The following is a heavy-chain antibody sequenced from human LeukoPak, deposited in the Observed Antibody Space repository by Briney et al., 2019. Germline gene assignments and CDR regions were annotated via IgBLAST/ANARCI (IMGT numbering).Heavy chain of an antibody. CDR2: ISYDGSNK. V-gene: IGHV3-30-3*01. CDR3: ARGLHYYYYGMDV. J-gene: IGHJ6*02. CDR1: GFTFSSYT. Sequence: PGGSLRPSRAASGFTFSSYTMHWVRQAPGKGLEWVAVISYDGSNKYYADSVKGRFTISRDNSKNTLYLQMNSLRAEDTAVYYCARGLHYYYYGMDVWGQRTTVTVSS. D-gene: IGHD3-10*01.